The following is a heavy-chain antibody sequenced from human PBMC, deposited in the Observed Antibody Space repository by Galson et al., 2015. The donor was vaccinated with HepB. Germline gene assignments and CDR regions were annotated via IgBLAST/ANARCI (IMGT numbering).Heavy chain of an antibody. CDR2: IIPILGIA. CDR3: ARDLHYYDSSGYFDY. Sequence: SVKVSCKASGGTFSSYAISWVRRAPGQGLEWMGRIIPILGIANYAQKFQGRVTITADKSTSTAYMELSSLRSEDTAVYYCARDLHYYDSSGYFDYWGQGTLVTVSS. V-gene: IGHV1-69*04. J-gene: IGHJ4*02. CDR1: GGTFSSYA. D-gene: IGHD3-22*01.